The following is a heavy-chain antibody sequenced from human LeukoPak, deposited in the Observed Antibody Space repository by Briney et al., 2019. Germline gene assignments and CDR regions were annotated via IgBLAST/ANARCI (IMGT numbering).Heavy chain of an antibody. Sequence: SETLSLTCTVSGGSISSYYWSWIRQPPGKGLEWIGYIYYSGSTNYNPSLKSRVTISVDTSKNQFSLKLSSVTAADTAVYCCARMIAAAFFDYWGQGTLVTVSS. CDR2: IYYSGST. D-gene: IGHD6-13*01. J-gene: IGHJ4*02. CDR3: ARMIAAAFFDY. V-gene: IGHV4-59*01. CDR1: GGSISSYY.